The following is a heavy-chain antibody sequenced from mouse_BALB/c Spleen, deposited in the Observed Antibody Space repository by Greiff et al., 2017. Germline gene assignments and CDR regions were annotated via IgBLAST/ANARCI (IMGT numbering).Heavy chain of an antibody. CDR3: ARCNFLMDY. CDR1: GFTFSSFG. CDR2: ISSGSSTI. D-gene: IGHD2-1*01. Sequence: EVKLMESGGGLVQPGGSRKLSCAASGFTFSSFGMHWVRQAPEKGLEWVAYISSGSSTIYYADTVKGRFTISRDNPKNTLFLQMTSLRSEDTAMYYCARCNFLMDYWGQGTSVTVSS. V-gene: IGHV5-17*02. J-gene: IGHJ4*01.